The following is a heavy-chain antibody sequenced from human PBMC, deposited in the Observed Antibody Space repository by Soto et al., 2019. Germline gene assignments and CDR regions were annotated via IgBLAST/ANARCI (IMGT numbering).Heavy chain of an antibody. V-gene: IGHV3-30-3*01. CDR2: ISYNGTTQ. CDR1: GFTFSNYA. D-gene: IGHD1-7*01. Sequence: QVQLVESGGGVVQPGRSLRLSCAASGFTFSNYAIHWVRQAPGKGLEWVAVISYNGTTQYYADSVKGRFTISRDSSKNTLYLQMNSLRAEDTALYFCARDSCFRFNWNYDLDFWGQGTLFTVSS. CDR3: ARDSCFRFNWNYDLDF. J-gene: IGHJ4*02.